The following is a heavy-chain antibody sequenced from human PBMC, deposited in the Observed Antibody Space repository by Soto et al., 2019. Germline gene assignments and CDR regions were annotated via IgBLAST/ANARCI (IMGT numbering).Heavy chain of an antibody. J-gene: IGHJ5*02. CDR3: VRIRYQLPSSVLWLNP. V-gene: IGHV4-34*01. Sequence: SETLSLTCAVYGGFRSESYWTWIRQTPGKGLEWIEEINHVGGTNYNPSLKSRVTMSVDRSQNQFSRRLISVTAAETAMYFCVRIRYQLPSSVLWLNPWGQGTSVTVSS. D-gene: IGHD3-16*01. CDR2: INHVGGT. CDR1: GGFRSESY.